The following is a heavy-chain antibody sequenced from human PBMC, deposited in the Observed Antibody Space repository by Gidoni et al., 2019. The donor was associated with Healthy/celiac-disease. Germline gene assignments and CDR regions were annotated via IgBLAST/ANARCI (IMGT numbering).Heavy chain of an antibody. Sequence: QLQLQESGPGLVKPSETLSLTCTVSGAPISSSSYYWGWMRQPPGKGMEGIGRIDYSGSTYYNPSLKSRVTISVDTSKNQFSRKLSSVTTADTAVYYCARDLVRLWLGEYYFDYWGQGTLVTVSS. CDR1: GAPISSSSYY. J-gene: IGHJ4*02. D-gene: IGHD3-10*01. V-gene: IGHV4-39*07. CDR2: IDYSGST. CDR3: ARDLVRLWLGEYYFDY.